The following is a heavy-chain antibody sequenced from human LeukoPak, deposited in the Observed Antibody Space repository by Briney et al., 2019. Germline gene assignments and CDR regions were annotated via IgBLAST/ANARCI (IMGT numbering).Heavy chain of an antibody. Sequence: GGSLRLSCAASGFTFSGHSMTWVRQAPGKGLEGVANINLDGSERFYVDFVKGRFTISRDNADNSMYQQMNSLRAEDTAVYYCGRVIAGAIDYWGQGTLVTVSS. V-gene: IGHV3-7*01. D-gene: IGHD6-13*01. CDR1: GFTFSGHS. CDR3: GRVIAGAIDY. CDR2: INLDGSER. J-gene: IGHJ4*02.